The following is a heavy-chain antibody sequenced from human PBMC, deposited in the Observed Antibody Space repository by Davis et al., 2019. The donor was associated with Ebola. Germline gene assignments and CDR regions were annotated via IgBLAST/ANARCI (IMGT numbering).Heavy chain of an antibody. CDR2: INPNSGGT. CDR1: GYTFTGYY. CDR3: ARGDIVVVPAAMPYDP. J-gene: IGHJ5*02. V-gene: IGHV1-2*04. D-gene: IGHD2-2*01. Sequence: AASVKVSCKASGYTFTGYYMHWVRQAPGQGLEWMGWINPNSGGTNYAQKFQGWVTMTRDTSISTAYMELSRLRSDDTAVYYCARGDIVVVPAAMPYDPWGQGTLVTVSS.